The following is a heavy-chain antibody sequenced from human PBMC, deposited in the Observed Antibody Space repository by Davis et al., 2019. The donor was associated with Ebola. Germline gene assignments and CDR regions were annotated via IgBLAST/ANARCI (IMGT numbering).Heavy chain of an antibody. CDR1: GGSISSSNW. V-gene: IGHV4-4*02. Sequence: MPSETLSLTCAVSGGSISSSNWWSWVRQPPGKGLEWIGEIYHSGSTNYNPSLKSRVTISVDTSKNQFSLKLSSMTAADTAVYYCARGNSGYYFDYWGQGTLVTVSS. CDR2: IYHSGST. J-gene: IGHJ4*02. CDR3: ARGNSGYYFDY. D-gene: IGHD1-7*01.